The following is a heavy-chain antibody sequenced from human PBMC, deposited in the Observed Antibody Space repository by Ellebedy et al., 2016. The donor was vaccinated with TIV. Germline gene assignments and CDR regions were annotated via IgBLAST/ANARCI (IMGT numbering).Heavy chain of an antibody. J-gene: IGHJ4*02. CDR1: GFSFSTYW. D-gene: IGHD2-15*01. V-gene: IGHV3-74*01. CDR2: INSDGSGI. Sequence: GGSLRLXXAASGFSFSTYWMHWVRQAPGKGLVWVSRINSDGSGITYADSVKGRVTISRDNAKNTVCLQMNSLRAEDTAVYYCARAAYWHFDYWGQGTLVTVSS. CDR3: ARAAYWHFDY.